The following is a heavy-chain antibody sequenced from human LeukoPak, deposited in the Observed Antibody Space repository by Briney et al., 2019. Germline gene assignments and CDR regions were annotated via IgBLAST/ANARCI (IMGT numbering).Heavy chain of an antibody. CDR3: AKDQGYSSSWYDY. J-gene: IGHJ4*02. V-gene: IGHV3-23*01. D-gene: IGHD6-13*01. Sequence: SGGSLRLSCAASGFSFSDAWMTWVRQAPGKGLEWVSAIGGSGGSTYYADSVKGRFTISRDNSKNTLYLQMNSLRAEDTAVYYCAKDQGYSSSWYDYWGQGTLVTVSS. CDR1: GFSFSDAW. CDR2: IGGSGGST.